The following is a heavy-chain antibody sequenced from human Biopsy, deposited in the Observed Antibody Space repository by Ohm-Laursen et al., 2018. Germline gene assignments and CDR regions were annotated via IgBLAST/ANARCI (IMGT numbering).Heavy chain of an antibody. CDR1: GGTFSNYA. V-gene: IGHV1-69*10. CDR2: IIAVSGLV. D-gene: IGHD3-3*01. Sequence: SVKVSCNSSGGTFSNYAISWVRQAPGEGLEWMGGIIAVSGLVNYAPKFQGRVSITADKSTTTAYMELSNLKSEDTAVYYCATPFQYYDSWGGYPPFDHWGQGTLVTVSS. CDR3: ATPFQYYDSWGGYPPFDH. J-gene: IGHJ4*02.